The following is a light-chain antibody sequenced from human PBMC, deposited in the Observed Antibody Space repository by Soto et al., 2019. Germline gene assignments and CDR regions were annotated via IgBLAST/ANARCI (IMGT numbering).Light chain of an antibody. CDR2: VNSDGSH. CDR3: QTWGTGPV. V-gene: IGLV4-69*01. J-gene: IGLJ3*02. CDR1: SGHSSYA. Sequence: QPVLTQSPSASASLGASVKLTCTLSSGHSSYAIAWHQQQPEKGPRYLMKVNSDGSHSKGDGIPDHFSGSSSGAERYLTISSLQSDDEADYYCQTWGTGPVVGGGTKLTVL.